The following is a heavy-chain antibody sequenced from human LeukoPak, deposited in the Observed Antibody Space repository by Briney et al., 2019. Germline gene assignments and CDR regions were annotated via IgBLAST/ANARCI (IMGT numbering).Heavy chain of an antibody. V-gene: IGHV3-72*01. CDR1: GFTFSDHY. CDR3: ARGGAAAAGYFDS. Sequence: PGGSLRLSCAASGFTFSDHYMDWVRQAPGKGLEWVGRTRNKANSYTTEYAASVKGRFTISRDDSKNSLWLHMNSLKTEDTAVYYCARGGAAAAGYFDSWGQGTLVTVSS. D-gene: IGHD6-25*01. CDR2: TRNKANSYTT. J-gene: IGHJ4*02.